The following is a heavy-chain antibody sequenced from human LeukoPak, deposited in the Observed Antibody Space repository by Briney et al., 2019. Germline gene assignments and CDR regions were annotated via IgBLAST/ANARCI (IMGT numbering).Heavy chain of an antibody. Sequence: SETLSLTCTASGDSISSYYRSWVRQPPGKGLEWIGYIYYSGSTKYNPSLTRRVTISVDKSKNQFSLKLSPRTAADTAVDYCSGRRDYMDVWGKGTTVTVSS. CDR2: IYYSGST. CDR3: SGRRDYMDV. J-gene: IGHJ6*03. V-gene: IGHV4-59*08. CDR1: GDSISSYY.